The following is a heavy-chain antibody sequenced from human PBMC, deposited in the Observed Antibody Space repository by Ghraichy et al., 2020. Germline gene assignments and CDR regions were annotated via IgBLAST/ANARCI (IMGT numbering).Heavy chain of an antibody. V-gene: IGHV4-39*07. CDR2: IYYSGST. J-gene: IGHJ4*02. Sequence: SETLSLTCTVSGGSISSSSYYWGWIRQPPGKGLEWIGSIYYSGSTYYNPSLKSRVTISVDTSKNQFSLKLSSVTAADTAVYYCARDYDILTGYDYWGQGTLVTVSS. CDR3: ARDYDILTGYDY. D-gene: IGHD3-9*01. CDR1: GGSISSSSYY.